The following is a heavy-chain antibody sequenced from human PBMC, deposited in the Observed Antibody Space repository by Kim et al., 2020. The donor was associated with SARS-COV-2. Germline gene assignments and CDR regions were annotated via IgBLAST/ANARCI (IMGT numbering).Heavy chain of an antibody. CDR1: GFSLSTSGVG. J-gene: IGHJ6*02. V-gene: IGHV2-5*02. D-gene: IGHD4-17*01. CDR3: AHLLGPKRRDYYYYYYGMDV. Sequence: SGPTLVNPTQTLTLTCTFSGFSLSTSGVGVGWIRQPPGKALEWLALIYWDDDKRYSPSLKSRLTITKDTSKNQVVLTMTNMDPVDTATYYCAHLLGPKRRDYYYYYYGMDVWGQGTTVTVSS. CDR2: IYWDDDK.